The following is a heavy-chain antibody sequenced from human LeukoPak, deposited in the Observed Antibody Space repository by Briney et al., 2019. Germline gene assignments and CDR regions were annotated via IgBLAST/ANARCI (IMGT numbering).Heavy chain of an antibody. J-gene: IGHJ5*02. CDR1: GGSISSSSYY. CDR2: IYYSGST. Sequence: KTSETLSLTCTVSGGSISSSSYYWGWIRQPPGKGLEWIGSIYYSGSTYYNPSLKSRVTISVDTSKNQFSLKLSSVTAADTAVYYCARRRAVFTFDPWGQGTLVTVSS. CDR3: ARRRAVFTFDP. D-gene: IGHD3-10*01. V-gene: IGHV4-39*01.